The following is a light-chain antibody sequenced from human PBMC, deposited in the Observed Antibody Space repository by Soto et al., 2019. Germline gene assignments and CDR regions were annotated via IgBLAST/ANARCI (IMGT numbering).Light chain of an antibody. J-gene: IGLJ3*02. CDR1: SSNIGAGYN. CDR2: GNS. CDR3: QSYDSSLSGWV. V-gene: IGLV1-40*01. Sequence: QSVLTQPPSVSGAPGQRVTISCPGGSSNIGAGYNVHWYQQLPGTAPKLLIYGNSNRPSGVPDRFSGSKSGTSASLAITGLQAEDEADYYCQSYDSSLSGWVFGGGTKVTVL.